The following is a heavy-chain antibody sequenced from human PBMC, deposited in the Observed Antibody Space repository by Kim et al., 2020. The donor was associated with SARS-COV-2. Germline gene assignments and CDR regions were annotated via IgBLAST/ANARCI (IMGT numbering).Heavy chain of an antibody. Sequence: ASVKVSCKASGYTFTGYYMHWVRQAPGQGLEWMGWINPNSGGTNYAQKFQGWVTMTRDTSISTAYMELSRLRSDDTAVYYCARDRRVVVAGSGGVPLYYYYYGMDVWGQGTTVTVSS. CDR1: GYTFTGYY. CDR2: INPNSGGT. J-gene: IGHJ6*02. CDR3: ARDRRVVVAGSGGVPLYYYYYGMDV. V-gene: IGHV1-2*04. D-gene: IGHD2-15*01.